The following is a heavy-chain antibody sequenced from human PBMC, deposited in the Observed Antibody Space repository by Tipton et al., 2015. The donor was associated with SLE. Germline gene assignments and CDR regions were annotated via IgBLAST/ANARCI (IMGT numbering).Heavy chain of an antibody. CDR2: IYYSGST. CDR3: ARVKSGEYDY. V-gene: IGHV4-59*01. J-gene: IGHJ4*02. Sequence: TLSLTCTVSGGSISSYYWSWIRQPPGKGLEWIGYIYYSGSTNYNPPLKSRVTISVDTSKNQFSLKLSSVTAADTAVYYCARVKSGEYDYWGQGTLVTVSS. D-gene: IGHD2/OR15-2a*01. CDR1: GGSISSYY.